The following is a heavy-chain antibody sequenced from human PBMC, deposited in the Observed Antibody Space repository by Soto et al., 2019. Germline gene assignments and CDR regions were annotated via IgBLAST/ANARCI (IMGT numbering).Heavy chain of an antibody. V-gene: IGHV3-23*01. CDR3: AKAKSLRAVRGSSFDY. CDR2: ISPTGDNT. J-gene: IGHJ4*02. CDR1: EFMFSSYA. D-gene: IGHD6-19*01. Sequence: DVQLLESGGGLVQPGGSLRLSCEASEFMFSSYAMSWVRQAPGKGLEWVSTISPTGDNTYYADSVTGRFTLSRDNSKDTLSLQMNSLTTEDTAIYYCAKAKSLRAVRGSSFDYWGQGALVTVSS.